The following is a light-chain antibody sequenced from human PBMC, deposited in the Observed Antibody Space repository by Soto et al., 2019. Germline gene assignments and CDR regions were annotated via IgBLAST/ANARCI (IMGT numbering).Light chain of an antibody. Sequence: EIVLTQSPSTLSLSPGESATLSCRASENVGSYLAWYQQRPDQAPRLVVYHTSTRATGIPARFSGSGSGTDFTLTISSPEPEDFAVYYCQQAGNRPPRTFGQGTKVDIK. CDR1: ENVGSY. CDR3: QQAGNRPPRT. V-gene: IGKV3-11*01. J-gene: IGKJ1*01. CDR2: HTS.